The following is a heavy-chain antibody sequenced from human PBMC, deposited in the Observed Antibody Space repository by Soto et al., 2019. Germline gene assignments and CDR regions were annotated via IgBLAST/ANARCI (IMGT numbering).Heavy chain of an antibody. CDR1: GGSFSGYY. CDR2: INHSGST. D-gene: IGHD3-10*01. CDR3: ARVRGVRGAFFDY. V-gene: IGHV4-34*01. J-gene: IGHJ4*02. Sequence: PSETLSLTCAVYGGSFSGYYWSWIRQPPGKGLEWIGEINHSGSTNYNPSLKSRVTISVDTSKNQFSLKLSSVTAADTAVYYCARVRGVRGAFFDYWGQGTLVTVSS.